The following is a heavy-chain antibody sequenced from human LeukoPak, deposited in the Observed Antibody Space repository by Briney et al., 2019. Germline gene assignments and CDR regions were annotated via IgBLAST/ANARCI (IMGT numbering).Heavy chain of an antibody. CDR3: ASLTIAVAGPRFDY. Sequence: PSETLSLTCTVSGGSISSYYWSWIRQPPGKGLEWIGYICYTGNTNYNPSLKSRVTISLDTSKNQFSLKLSSVTAADTAVYYCASLTIAVAGPRFDYWGQGTLVTLSS. D-gene: IGHD6-19*01. V-gene: IGHV4-59*01. CDR2: ICYTGNT. CDR1: GGSISSYY. J-gene: IGHJ4*02.